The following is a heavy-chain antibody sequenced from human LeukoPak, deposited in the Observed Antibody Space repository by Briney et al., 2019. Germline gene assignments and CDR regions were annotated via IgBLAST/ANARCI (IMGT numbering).Heavy chain of an antibody. CDR2: INPSGGST. Sequence: ASVKVSCKASGYTFTSYYMHWVRQAPGQGLEWMGIINPSGGSTSYAQKFQGRVTMTRDTSTSTVYMELSSLRSEDTAVYYCARDRNDFWSGYLITNWFDPWGQGTLVTVSS. CDR1: GYTFTSYY. J-gene: IGHJ5*02. V-gene: IGHV1-46*01. CDR3: ARDRNDFWSGYLITNWFDP. D-gene: IGHD3-3*01.